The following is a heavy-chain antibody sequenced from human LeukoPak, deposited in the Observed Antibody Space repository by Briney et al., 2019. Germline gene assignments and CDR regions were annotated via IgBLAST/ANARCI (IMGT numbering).Heavy chain of an antibody. V-gene: IGHV3-21*04. D-gene: IGHD3-10*01. CDR1: GFTFSSYS. Sequence: GGSLRLSCAASGFTFSSYSMNWVRQAPGKGLEWVSSISSSSSYIYYADSVKGRFTISRDNAKNSLYLQMNSLRAEDTAVYYCARDLTMVRGVLGVWGKGTTVTVSS. CDR3: ARDLTMVRGVLGV. J-gene: IGHJ6*04. CDR2: ISSSSSYI.